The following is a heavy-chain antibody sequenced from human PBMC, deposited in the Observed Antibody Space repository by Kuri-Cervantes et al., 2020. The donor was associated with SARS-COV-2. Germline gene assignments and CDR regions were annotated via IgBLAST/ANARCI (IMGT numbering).Heavy chain of an antibody. CDR3: AKDLYESGGYTWAY. D-gene: IGHD3-22*01. Sequence: GESLKISCAASGLTFSTFAMGWVRQAPGKGLEWVSFIDNAYSNTYYADFVKGRFTISRDSSTNMVSLQMNSLRGDDTAVYYCAKDLYESGGYTWAYWGQGTRVTVSS. V-gene: IGHV3-23*03. CDR2: IDNAYSNT. CDR1: GLTFSTFA. J-gene: IGHJ4*02.